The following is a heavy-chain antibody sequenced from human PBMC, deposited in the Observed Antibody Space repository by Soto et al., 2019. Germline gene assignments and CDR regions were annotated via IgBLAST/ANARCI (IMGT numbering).Heavy chain of an antibody. J-gene: IGHJ4*02. D-gene: IGHD3-16*02. Sequence: QVQLVESGGGLVKPGGSLRLSCAASGFTFSDYYMSWIRQAPGKGLEWVSYISSSGSTIYYADSVKGRFTISRDNAKNSLYLQMNSLRAEDTAVYYCARDQWDYVWGSYREDFCFDYXXXGTXXTVSS. CDR3: ARDQWDYVWGSYREDFCFDY. CDR1: GFTFSDYY. V-gene: IGHV3-11*01. CDR2: ISSSGSTI.